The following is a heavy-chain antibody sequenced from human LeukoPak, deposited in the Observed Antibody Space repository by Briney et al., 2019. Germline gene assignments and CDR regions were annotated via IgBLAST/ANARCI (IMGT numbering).Heavy chain of an antibody. V-gene: IGHV3-23*01. CDR1: GFTFSNHA. J-gene: IGHJ3*02. Sequence: GRSLRLSCAASGFTFSNHAMSWVRQVPGRRPDWVSSISATGGEIFYVDSVKGRFTISRDNSNNMVYLQMDSLRTDGTALYYRVRRDIYTTSSWGAFDIWGQGTLVTVSS. CDR3: VRRDIYTTSSWGAFDI. CDR2: ISATGGEI. D-gene: IGHD6-6*01.